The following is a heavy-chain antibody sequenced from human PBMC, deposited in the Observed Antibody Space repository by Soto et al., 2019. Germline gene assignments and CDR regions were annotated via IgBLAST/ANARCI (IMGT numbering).Heavy chain of an antibody. CDR2: INPNSGGT. D-gene: IGHD3-10*01. Sequence: GASVKVSCKVSGYTLTDYYIHWVRQAPGQGLEWMGWINPNSGGTNFAQKFRGWVTMTRDTSISTAYMELTSLKSDDTAVYCCTRGAYYGSGTYPAYYFDSWGQGTLVTVSS. CDR1: GYTLTDYY. J-gene: IGHJ4*02. CDR3: TRGAYYGSGTYPAYYFDS. V-gene: IGHV1-2*04.